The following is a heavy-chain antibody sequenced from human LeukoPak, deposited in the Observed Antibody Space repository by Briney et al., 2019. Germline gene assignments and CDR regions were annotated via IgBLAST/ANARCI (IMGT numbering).Heavy chain of an antibody. J-gene: IGHJ3*02. V-gene: IGHV1-18*01. CDR1: GYTFTTYG. CDR2: ISAYNGHT. Sequence: ASVKVSCKASGYTFTTYGISWVRQAPGQGLEWMGWISAYNGHTKYAQKLQGRVTMTTDTSTTTANMELRSLRSDDTAVYYCARASTHRYNWKSGQLSDAFDIWGQGTMVTVSS. CDR3: ARASTHRYNWKSGQLSDAFDI. D-gene: IGHD1-20*01.